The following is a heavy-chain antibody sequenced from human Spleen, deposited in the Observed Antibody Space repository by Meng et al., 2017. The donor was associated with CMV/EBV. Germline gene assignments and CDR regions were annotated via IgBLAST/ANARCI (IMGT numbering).Heavy chain of an antibody. CDR1: GYSFSSYW. CDR3: ARSRLQPTWHFDL. V-gene: IGHV5-51*01. CDR2: IYPGDSDT. J-gene: IGHJ2*01. Sequence: KVSCKGSGYSFSSYWIGWVRQMPGKGLEWMGNIYPGDSDTRNSPSFQGQVTMSIDKSISTAYLQWTSLKASDIAIYYCARSRLQPTWHFDLWGRGTLVTVSS. D-gene: IGHD1-1*01.